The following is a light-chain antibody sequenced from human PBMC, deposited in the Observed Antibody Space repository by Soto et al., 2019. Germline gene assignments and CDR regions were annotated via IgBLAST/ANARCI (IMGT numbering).Light chain of an antibody. J-gene: IGKJ5*01. CDR3: QQHGTSPIT. V-gene: IGKV3-20*01. CDR1: QTVIRNY. CDR2: GAS. Sequence: EIVFTPSPDPLSFSPGERAPLSFPVSQTVIRNYLAWHQQKPGQTPRLLVYGASSRATGIPDRFSGSGSGTDFTLTISRLEPEDFAVYYCQQHGTSPITFGQGTRLEIK.